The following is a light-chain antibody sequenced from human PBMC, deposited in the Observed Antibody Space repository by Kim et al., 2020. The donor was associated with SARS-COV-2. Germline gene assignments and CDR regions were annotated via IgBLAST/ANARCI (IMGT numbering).Light chain of an antibody. CDR2: GNS. V-gene: IGLV1-40*01. J-gene: IGLJ1*01. Sequence: RVTIACPGSSSNIGEGYDVPWYQQLPGTAPKLLIYGNSNRPSGVPDRFSGSKSGTSASLAITGLQAEDEADYYCQSYDSSLSGYVFGTGTKVTVL. CDR1: SSNIGEGYD. CDR3: QSYDSSLSGYV.